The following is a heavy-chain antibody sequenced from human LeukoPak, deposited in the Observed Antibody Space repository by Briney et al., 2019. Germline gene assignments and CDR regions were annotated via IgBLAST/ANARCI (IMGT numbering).Heavy chain of an antibody. V-gene: IGHV3-66*01. CDR2: IYTGGST. CDR1: GFTVSSNY. Sequence: GGSLRLSCAASGFTVSSNYMSWVRQAPGKGLEWVSVIYTGGSTYYADSVKDRFTISRDNSKNTVYLQMNSLRAEDTAVFYCARLVATTGRLYFDYWGQGNLVTVSS. D-gene: IGHD1-1*01. J-gene: IGHJ4*02. CDR3: ARLVATTGRLYFDY.